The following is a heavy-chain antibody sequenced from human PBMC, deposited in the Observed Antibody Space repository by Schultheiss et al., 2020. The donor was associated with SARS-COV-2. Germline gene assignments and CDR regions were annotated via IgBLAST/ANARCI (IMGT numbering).Heavy chain of an antibody. J-gene: IGHJ6*03. Sequence: LRLSCAASGFTFSSYEMNWVRQAPGKGLEWIGEIYHSGSTNYNPSLKSRVTISVDTSKNQFSLKLSSVTAADTAVYYCARDGYCSGGTCYADLYYYYYMDVWGKGTTVTVSS. D-gene: IGHD2-15*01. CDR1: GFTFSSYE. CDR2: IYHSGST. V-gene: IGHV4-34*09. CDR3: ARDGYCSGGTCYADLYYYYYMDV.